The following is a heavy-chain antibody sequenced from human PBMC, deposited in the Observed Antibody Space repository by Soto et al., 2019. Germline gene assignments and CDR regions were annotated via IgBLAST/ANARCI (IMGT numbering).Heavy chain of an antibody. D-gene: IGHD1-1*01. CDR3: ARHDLWNYYYGLDV. V-gene: IGHV4-39*01. J-gene: IGHJ6*02. CDR1: GCSISNRSYY. CDR2: IYYSGST. Sequence: PSETLSPTCTHSGCSISNRSYYSGWIRQPPGNGLEWIGSIYYSGSTYYNPPLKSRVTISVDTSKNQFSLKMSSVTAADTAVYYCARHDLWNYYYGLDVWGQGITVT.